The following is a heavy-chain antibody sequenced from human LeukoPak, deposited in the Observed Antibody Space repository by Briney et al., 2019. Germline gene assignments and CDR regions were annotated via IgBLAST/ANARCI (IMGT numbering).Heavy chain of an antibody. V-gene: IGHV4-30-2*01. J-gene: IGHJ4*02. D-gene: IGHD6-19*01. Sequence: SETLSLTCAVSGGSISSGGYSWSWIRQPPGKGLEWIGYIYHSGSTYYNPSLKSRVTISVDRSKNQFSLKLSSVTAADTAVYYCARGGRYSSGLDYWGQGTLVTVSS. CDR2: IYHSGST. CDR3: ARGGRYSSGLDY. CDR1: GGSISSGGYS.